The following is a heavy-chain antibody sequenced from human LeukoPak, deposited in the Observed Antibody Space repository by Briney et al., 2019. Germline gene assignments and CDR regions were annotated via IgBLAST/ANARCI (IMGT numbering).Heavy chain of an antibody. CDR1: GGSIGSYY. Sequence: PSETLSLTCTVSGGSIGSYYWSWIRQPPGKGLEWIGYIYYSGSTNYNPSLKSRVTMSVDTSKSQFSLKLSSVTAADTAVYYCARGWLAEEAFDYWGQGTLVTVSS. J-gene: IGHJ4*02. CDR3: ARGWLAEEAFDY. CDR2: IYYSGST. V-gene: IGHV4-59*12. D-gene: IGHD6-19*01.